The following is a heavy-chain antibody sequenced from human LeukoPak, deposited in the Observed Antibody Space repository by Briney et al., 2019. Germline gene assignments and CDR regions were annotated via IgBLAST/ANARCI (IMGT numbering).Heavy chain of an antibody. V-gene: IGHV3-23*01. CDR3: ARQKYYYDSSGSI. CDR2: ISGSGGST. CDR1: GFTFSSYA. J-gene: IGHJ4*02. D-gene: IGHD3-22*01. Sequence: PGGSLRLSCAASGFTFSSYAMSWVRQAPGKGLEWVSSISGSGGSTYYADSVKGRFTISRDNPKNTLYLQMNSLRAEDTAVYYCARQKYYYDSSGSIWGQGTLVTVSS.